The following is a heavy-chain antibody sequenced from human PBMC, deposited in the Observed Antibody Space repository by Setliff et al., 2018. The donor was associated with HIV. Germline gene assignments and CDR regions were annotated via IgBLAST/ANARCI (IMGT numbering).Heavy chain of an antibody. V-gene: IGHV4-4*07. CDR2: IYTTGGT. D-gene: IGHD3-22*01. CDR3: ALLEVPLIEGISPAL. Sequence: SETLSLTCNISGVSIPTNYWNWIRQPAGKGLEWIGRIYTTGGTNYNPALKSRVTMSIDTSKNQISLKLNSVTAADTALYFCALLEVPLIEGISPALWGQGTLVTVSS. CDR1: GVSIPTNY. J-gene: IGHJ4*02.